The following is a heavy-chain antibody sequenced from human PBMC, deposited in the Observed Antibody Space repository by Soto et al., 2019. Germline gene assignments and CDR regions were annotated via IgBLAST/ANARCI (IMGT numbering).Heavy chain of an antibody. Sequence: ASVKVSCKASGYTFTSYAMHWVRQAPGQRLEWMGWINAGNGNTNYSQKFQGRVTITRDTSASTAYMELSSLRSEDTAVYYCATDYYYGSGSSYYFAFWGQGTQVTVSS. CDR1: GYTFTSYA. V-gene: IGHV1-3*01. CDR3: ATDYYYGSGSSYYFAF. D-gene: IGHD3-10*01. CDR2: INAGNGNT. J-gene: IGHJ4*02.